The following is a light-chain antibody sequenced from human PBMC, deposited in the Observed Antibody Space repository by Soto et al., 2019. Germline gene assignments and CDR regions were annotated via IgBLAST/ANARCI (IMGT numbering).Light chain of an antibody. CDR1: QSISSY. CDR3: QQSYSTPPLT. CDR2: AAS. J-gene: IGKJ4*01. Sequence: DIQMTQSPSSLSASVGDRVPITCRASQSISSYLNWYQQKPGKAPTLLIYAASSLQSGVPSRFSGSGSGTDFTLTISSLQPEDFATYYCQQSYSTPPLTFGGGTKVEIK. V-gene: IGKV1-39*01.